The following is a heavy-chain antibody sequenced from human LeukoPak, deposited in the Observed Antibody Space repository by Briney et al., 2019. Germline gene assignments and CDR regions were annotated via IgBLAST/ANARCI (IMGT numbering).Heavy chain of an antibody. J-gene: IGHJ3*02. CDR3: ARTQGYDFWSGYDDAFDI. CDR2: IYYSGST. D-gene: IGHD3-3*01. V-gene: IGHV4-59*01. Sequence: IPSETLSLTCTVSGGSISSYYWSWIRQPPGKGPEWIGYIYYSGSTNYNPSLKSRVTISVDTSKNQFSLKLSSVTAADTAVYYCARTQGYDFWSGYDDAFDIWGQGTMVTVSS. CDR1: GGSISSYY.